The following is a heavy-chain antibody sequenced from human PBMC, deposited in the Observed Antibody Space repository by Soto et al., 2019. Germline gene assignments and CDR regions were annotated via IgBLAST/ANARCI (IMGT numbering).Heavy chain of an antibody. J-gene: IGHJ6*02. V-gene: IGHV1-18*04. Sequence: QVQLVQSGAEVKKPGASVKVSCKASGYTFTSYGVSWVRQAPGQGLEWMGWISGYNGNTNYAQKLQGRVTMTTDTSPCTAYMELRRLRYDDTAVYYCARALKYCYGSGSPSYYGMDGWGHALTVTVSS. CDR1: GYTFTSYG. CDR2: ISGYNGNT. D-gene: IGHD3-10*01. CDR3: ARALKYCYGSGSPSYYGMDG.